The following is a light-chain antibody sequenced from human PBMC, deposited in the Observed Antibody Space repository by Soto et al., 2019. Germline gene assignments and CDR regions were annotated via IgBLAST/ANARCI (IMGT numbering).Light chain of an antibody. CDR2: GAS. CDR3: LQHDTYPLT. J-gene: IGKJ1*01. CDR1: QSINSD. Sequence: EIVMTQSPATLAVSPGERATLSCRASQSINSDLAWYQQKPGQAPRLLIYGASIRATDTPARFSGTGSGTEFTLTISSLQPEDFAIYYCLQHDTYPLTFGQGTKVDIK. V-gene: IGKV3-15*01.